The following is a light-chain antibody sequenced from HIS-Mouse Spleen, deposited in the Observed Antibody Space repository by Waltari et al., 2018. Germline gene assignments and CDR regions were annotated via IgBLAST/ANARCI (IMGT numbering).Light chain of an antibody. Sequence: QSALTQPASVSGSPGQSITISCTGTSSDVGGYNYVSWYQQHPGKAPKLMIYEVSNRPSGVSNRFSGSKSGKTASLTIFGLQAEDEADYYCSSYTSSSTPVVFGGGTKLTVL. J-gene: IGLJ2*01. CDR2: EVS. V-gene: IGLV2-14*01. CDR3: SSYTSSSTPVV. CDR1: SSDVGGYNY.